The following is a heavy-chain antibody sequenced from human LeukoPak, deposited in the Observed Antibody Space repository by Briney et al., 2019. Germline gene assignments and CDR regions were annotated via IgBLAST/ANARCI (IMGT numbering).Heavy chain of an antibody. CDR2: ISSDGSNT. D-gene: IGHD3-10*01. J-gene: IGHJ4*02. V-gene: IGHV3-30*18. CDR3: AKDGLWFGDLTYFDY. CDR1: GFTFSNYG. Sequence: GKSLRLSCAASGFTFSNYGMHWVRQAPGKGLEWVAVISSDGSNTYYADSVKGRFTISRDNSKDTLFLQMNSLRAEDTAVYYCAKDGLWFGDLTYFDYWGQGTLVTVSS.